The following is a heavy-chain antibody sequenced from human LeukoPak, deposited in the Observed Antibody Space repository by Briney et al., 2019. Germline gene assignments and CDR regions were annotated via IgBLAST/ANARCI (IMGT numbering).Heavy chain of an antibody. D-gene: IGHD6-13*01. CDR2: IYHSGST. CDR3: ARVSSSWYQDWYFDR. Sequence: PSGTLSLTCAVSGGSISSSNWWSWVRQPPGKGLEWIGEIYHSGSTNYNPSFKSRVTMSVDTSKNQFSLKLSSVTAADTAVYYCARVSSSWYQDWYFDRWGRGTLVTVSS. J-gene: IGHJ2*01. CDR1: GGSISSSNW. V-gene: IGHV4-4*02.